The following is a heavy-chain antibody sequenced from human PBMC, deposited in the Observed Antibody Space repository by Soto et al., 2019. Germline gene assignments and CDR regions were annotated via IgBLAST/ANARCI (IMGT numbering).Heavy chain of an antibody. CDR1: GFTFSSYG. Sequence: VGSLSLSCAASGFTFSSYGMHWVRPAPGKGLEWVAVIWYDGSNKYYADSVKGRFTISRDNSKNTLYLQMNSLRAEDTAVYYCARGVVGNYYYYGMDVWGQGTTVTVSS. D-gene: IGHD2-15*01. CDR3: ARGVVGNYYYYGMDV. J-gene: IGHJ6*02. V-gene: IGHV3-33*01. CDR2: IWYDGSNK.